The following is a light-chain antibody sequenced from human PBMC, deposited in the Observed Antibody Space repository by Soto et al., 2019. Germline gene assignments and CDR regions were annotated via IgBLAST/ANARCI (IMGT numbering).Light chain of an antibody. CDR2: GDN. CDR3: GSWDSSLSAYV. V-gene: IGLV1-40*01. Sequence: QSVLTQPPSVSGAPGQRVSISCTGSTSNIGAPYDVHWYQHLPGTAPKLLIYGDNNRPSGVPDRFSGSKSGTSASLAITRLQAEDEADYYCGSWDSSLSAYVFGTGTKGTVL. J-gene: IGLJ1*01. CDR1: TSNIGAPYD.